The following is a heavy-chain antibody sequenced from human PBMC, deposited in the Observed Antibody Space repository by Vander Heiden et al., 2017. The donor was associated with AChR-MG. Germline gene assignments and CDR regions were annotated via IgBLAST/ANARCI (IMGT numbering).Heavy chain of an antibody. Sequence: QVQLVESGGGVVQPGRSLRLSCAASGFIFSNYAMHWVRQAPGKGLEWVAVISYNGNNQYYGDSVKGRFTISRDNSKNTLYLQMNSLRPEDTAVYYCAKDLRLVGAGYYFEYWGQGTLVTVSS. J-gene: IGHJ4*02. D-gene: IGHD2-15*01. CDR3: AKDLRLVGAGYYFEY. CDR1: GFIFSNYA. CDR2: ISYNGNNQ. V-gene: IGHV3-30*18.